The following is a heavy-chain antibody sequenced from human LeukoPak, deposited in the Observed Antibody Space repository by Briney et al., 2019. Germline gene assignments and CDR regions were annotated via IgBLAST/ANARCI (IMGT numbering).Heavy chain of an antibody. J-gene: IGHJ6*03. CDR1: GYSFTSYW. CDR3: ARYSYGSPPLYYYYMDV. V-gene: IGHV5-51*01. Sequence: GESLKISCKGSGYSFTSYWIGWVRQMPGKGLEWMGIIYPGDSDTRYSPSFQGQVTISADKSISTAYLQWSSLKASDTAMYYCARYSYGSPPLYYYYMDVWGKGTTVTISS. CDR2: IYPGDSDT. D-gene: IGHD5-18*01.